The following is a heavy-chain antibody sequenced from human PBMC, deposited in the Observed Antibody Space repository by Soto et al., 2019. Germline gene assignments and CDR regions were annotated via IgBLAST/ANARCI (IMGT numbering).Heavy chain of an antibody. D-gene: IGHD2-2*01. CDR3: ARGPRYCSTTSCFSGVNWFDP. J-gene: IGHJ5*02. V-gene: IGHV1-18*04. CDR2: ISSYNGNT. CDR1: GYTFTSYG. Sequence: ASVKVSCKASGYTFTSYGISWVRQAPGQGLEWMGWISSYNGNTNYAQKVQGRVTMTTDTSTSTTYMELRSLRSDDTAVYYCARGPRYCSTTSCFSGVNWFDPWG.